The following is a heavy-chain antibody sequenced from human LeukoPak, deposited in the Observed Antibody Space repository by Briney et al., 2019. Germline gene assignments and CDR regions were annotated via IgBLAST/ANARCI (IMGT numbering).Heavy chain of an antibody. Sequence: GGSLRLSCAASGFTFASYSMNWVRQAPGKGLEWVSSISGDSTYIYNAGSVKGRFTISRDNAQASLYPQMISLRAGDTAVYYCARVSGRLERQSDLDYWGQGTLVIVSS. D-gene: IGHD1-1*01. J-gene: IGHJ4*02. CDR3: ARVSGRLERQSDLDY. CDR2: ISGDSTYI. CDR1: GFTFASYS. V-gene: IGHV3-21*01.